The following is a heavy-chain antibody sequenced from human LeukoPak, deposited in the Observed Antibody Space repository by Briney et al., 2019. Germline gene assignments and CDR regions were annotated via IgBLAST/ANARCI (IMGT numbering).Heavy chain of an antibody. V-gene: IGHV4-30-4*08. CDR1: GGSISSGSYY. D-gene: IGHD6-13*01. CDR2: IYYSGST. Sequence: PSETLSLTCTVSGGSISSGSYYWSWVRQPPGRGVEWIGYIYYSGSTYYNPSLKSRVAISVDPSKNQFSLNLSSVTAADTAVYYCARSSFYSSSWYFDYWGQGTLVTVSS. CDR3: ARSSFYSSSWYFDY. J-gene: IGHJ4*02.